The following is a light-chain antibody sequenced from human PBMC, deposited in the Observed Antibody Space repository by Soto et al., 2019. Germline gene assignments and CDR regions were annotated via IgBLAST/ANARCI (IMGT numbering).Light chain of an antibody. CDR3: AAWDDTLKGLV. J-gene: IGLJ2*01. CDR2: RAS. V-gene: IGLV1-47*01. Sequence: QSVLTQPPSASGTPGQRVTISCSGSSSNIGSNYVYWYQEVPGTAPRLLMDRASQRPSAVPDRFSGSKSGTSASLAISGLRSEDEADYYCAAWDDTLKGLVFGGGTKLTVL. CDR1: SSNIGSNY.